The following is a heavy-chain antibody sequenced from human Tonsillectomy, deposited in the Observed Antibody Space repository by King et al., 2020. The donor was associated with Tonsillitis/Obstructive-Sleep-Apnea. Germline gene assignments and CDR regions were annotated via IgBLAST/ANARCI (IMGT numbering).Heavy chain of an antibody. CDR3: ANSLDDVVVINFDY. V-gene: IGHV3-23*04. CDR1: GFTFSSYA. J-gene: IGHJ4*02. CDR2: ISGSGGST. Sequence: VQLVESGGGLVQPGGSLRLSCAASGFTFSSYAMSWVRQAPGKGLEWVSAISGSGGSTYFADSVKGRFTISRDNSKNTLYLQMNSLRAEDTAVHYCANSLDDVVVINFDYWGQGTLVTVSS. D-gene: IGHD2-21*01.